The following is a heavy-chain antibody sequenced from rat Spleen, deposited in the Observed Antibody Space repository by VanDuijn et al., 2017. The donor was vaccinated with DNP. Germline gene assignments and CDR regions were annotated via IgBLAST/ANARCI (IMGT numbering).Heavy chain of an antibody. CDR2: ISYDASGT. Sequence: EVQLVESGGGLVQPGRSLKLSCAASGFTFSDYNMAWVRQAPKKGLEWVATISYDASGTYYRDSVKGRFTISRDNAKSTLYLQINSLRSEDMATYFCARWSTSHWYFDFWGPGTMVTVSS. CDR1: GFTFSDYN. V-gene: IGHV5-7*01. D-gene: IGHD3-1*01. CDR3: ARWSTSHWYFDF. J-gene: IGHJ1*01.